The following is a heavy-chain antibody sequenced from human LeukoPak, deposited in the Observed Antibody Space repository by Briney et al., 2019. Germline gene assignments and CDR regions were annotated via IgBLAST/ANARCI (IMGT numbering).Heavy chain of an antibody. D-gene: IGHD2-15*01. Sequence: PSETLSLTCTVSGGSISSYYWSWLRQPPGKGLEWIGYIYYSGSTNYNPSLQSRVTISVDTSKNQFSLKLSSVTAADTAVYYCARGYCSGGSCYKNWFDPWGQGTLVTVSS. J-gene: IGHJ5*02. CDR2: IYYSGST. CDR3: ARGYCSGGSCYKNWFDP. V-gene: IGHV4-59*01. CDR1: GGSISSYY.